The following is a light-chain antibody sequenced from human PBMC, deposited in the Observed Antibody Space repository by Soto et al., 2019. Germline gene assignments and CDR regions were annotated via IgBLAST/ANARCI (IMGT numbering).Light chain of an antibody. CDR1: QSVSNNY. CDR2: GAS. Sequence: EIVLTQSPGTLALSPCERATLSCRASQSVSNNYLAWYQQKPGQAPRLLIYGASNRATGIPDRFSGSGSGTDFTLTISRLEPEDFAVYYCQQRNNGWTFGQGTKVDIK. CDR3: QQRNNGWT. V-gene: IGKV3D-20*02. J-gene: IGKJ1*01.